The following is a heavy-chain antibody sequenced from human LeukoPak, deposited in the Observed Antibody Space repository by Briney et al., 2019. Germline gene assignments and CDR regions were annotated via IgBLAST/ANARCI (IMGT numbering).Heavy chain of an antibody. Sequence: GRSLRLSCTASGFTFDDYAMHWVRQAPGKGLEWVSGFNWNSGTIGYADSVKGRFTISRDNAKNSLYLQMNSLRAEDTALYYCAGLAFDSSGYYYGGDYWGQGTLVTVSS. D-gene: IGHD3-22*01. CDR1: GFTFDDYA. CDR2: FNWNSGTI. V-gene: IGHV3-9*01. CDR3: AGLAFDSSGYYYGGDY. J-gene: IGHJ4*02.